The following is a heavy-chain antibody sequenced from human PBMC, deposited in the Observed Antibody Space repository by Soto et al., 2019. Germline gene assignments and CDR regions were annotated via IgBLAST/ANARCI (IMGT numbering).Heavy chain of an antibody. J-gene: IGHJ4*02. V-gene: IGHV4-31*03. Sequence: QVQLQESGPGLVQPSQTLSLACTVSGDSISSGGYYWSWVLQHPGTGLEWIGYIYYSGSTFYNPSLKSRVTISVDTSTNQFSLKLSSVTAADTAVYYCARGLSVTLFDFWGQGTLVTVSS. CDR1: GDSISSGGYY. CDR3: ARGLSVTLFDF. D-gene: IGHD4-17*01. CDR2: IYYSGST.